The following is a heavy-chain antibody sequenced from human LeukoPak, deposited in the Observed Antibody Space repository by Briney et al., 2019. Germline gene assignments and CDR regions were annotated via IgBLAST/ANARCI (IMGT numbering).Heavy chain of an antibody. D-gene: IGHD6-13*01. Sequence: PSQTLSLTCTVSGGSISSGGYYWSWIRQHPGKGLEWIGYIYYSGSTYYNPSLKSRVTISVDTSKNQFSLKLSSVTAADTAVYYCARDLAQQLATDYWGQGTLVTVSS. V-gene: IGHV4-31*03. CDR2: IYYSGST. CDR1: GGSISSGGYY. J-gene: IGHJ4*02. CDR3: ARDLAQQLATDY.